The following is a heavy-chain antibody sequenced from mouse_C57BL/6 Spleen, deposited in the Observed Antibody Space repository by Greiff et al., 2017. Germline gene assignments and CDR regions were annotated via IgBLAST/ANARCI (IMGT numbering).Heavy chain of an antibody. Sequence: EVQLVESGGDLVKPGGSLKLSCAASGFTFSSYGMSWVRQTPDKRLEWVATISSGGSYTYYPDSVKGRFTISRDNAKNTLYLQMSSLKSEDTAMYYCARQNWPITTVFDYWGQGTTLTVSS. V-gene: IGHV5-6*01. CDR1: GFTFSSYG. D-gene: IGHD1-1*01. CDR3: ARQNWPITTVFDY. J-gene: IGHJ2*01. CDR2: ISSGGSYT.